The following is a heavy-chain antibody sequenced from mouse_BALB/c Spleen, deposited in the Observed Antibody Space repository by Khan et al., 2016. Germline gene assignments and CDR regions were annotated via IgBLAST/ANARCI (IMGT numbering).Heavy chain of an antibody. V-gene: IGHV1S81*02. CDR3: ARTGAPYDMDD. CDR1: GYTFTSYW. CDR2: INPTYGRT. Sequence: QVQLQQPGAELVKPGTSVRLSCKASGYTFTSYWMHWMKQRPGQGLEWIGEINPTYGRTDYNEKFKTKATLTVDKSSSTVYMQLSSLTSEDSAVYYCARTGAPYDMDDWGQGTSVTVSS. J-gene: IGHJ4*01. D-gene: IGHD3-1*01.